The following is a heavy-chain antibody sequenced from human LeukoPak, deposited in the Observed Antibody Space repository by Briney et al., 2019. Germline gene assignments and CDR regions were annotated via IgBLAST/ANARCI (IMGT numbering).Heavy chain of an antibody. Sequence: PGGSLRLSCAASGFTVSSNYMSWVRQAPGKGLEWVSVIYSGGSTYYADSVKGRFTISRDNSKNTLYLQMNSLRAEDTAVYYCASQSFNYGFCSGYYSPGMDVWGQGTTVTVSS. CDR2: IYSGGST. CDR3: ASQSFNYGFCSGYYSPGMDV. V-gene: IGHV3-53*01. J-gene: IGHJ6*02. CDR1: GFTVSSNY. D-gene: IGHD3-3*01.